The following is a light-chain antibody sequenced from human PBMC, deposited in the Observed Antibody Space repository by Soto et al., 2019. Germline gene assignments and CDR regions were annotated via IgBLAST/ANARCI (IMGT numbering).Light chain of an antibody. CDR2: AVS. CDR3: SSYTSRSTFWV. J-gene: IGLJ3*02. CDR1: SSDVDGYKY. Sequence: QSVLTQPASVSGSPGQSITISCTGTSSDVDGYKYVSWYQQHPGKAPKLMIYAVSNRPSGVSNRFSGSKSGDTASLTISGLQAEDEADYYCSSYTSRSTFWVFGGGTKLTAL. V-gene: IGLV2-14*01.